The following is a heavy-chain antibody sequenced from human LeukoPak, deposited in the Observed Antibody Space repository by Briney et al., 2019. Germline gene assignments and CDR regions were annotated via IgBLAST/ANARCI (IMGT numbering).Heavy chain of an antibody. CDR1: GFTFSTFA. CDR3: AKESFPYYDSSGYYMGFDY. CDR2: ISGSGGST. J-gene: IGHJ4*02. D-gene: IGHD3-22*01. Sequence: GGSLRLSCAASGFTFSTFAMIWVRQPPGKGLEWVSAISGSGGSTYYADSVKGRFTISRDNSKNTLYLQMNSLRAEDTAVYYCAKESFPYYDSSGYYMGFDYWGQGTLVTVSS. V-gene: IGHV3-23*01.